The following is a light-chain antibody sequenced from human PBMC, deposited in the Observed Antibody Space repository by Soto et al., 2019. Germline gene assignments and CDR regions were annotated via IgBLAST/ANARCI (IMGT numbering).Light chain of an antibody. CDR1: QSVRSSH. CDR2: SAS. Sequence: IVLTQSPGTLSLSPGERATLSCRASQSVRSSHLAWSQQKPGQAPRLLIYSASNRATGIPDRFSGSGSGTDFTLTISRLEPEDSAVYYCQQYSSSPWTFGQATKVEIK. V-gene: IGKV3-20*01. CDR3: QQYSSSPWT. J-gene: IGKJ1*01.